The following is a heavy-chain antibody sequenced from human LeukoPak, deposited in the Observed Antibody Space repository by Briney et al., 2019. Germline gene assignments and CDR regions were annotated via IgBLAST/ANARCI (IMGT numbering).Heavy chain of an antibody. CDR3: ARWLYDILTEGDAFDI. CDR1: GGSLSGYY. V-gene: IGHV3-21*01. CDR2: ISSSSSYI. Sequence: KPSETLSLTCAVSGGSLSGYYWAWIRQPPGKGLEWVSSISSSSSYIYYADSVKGRFTISRDNAKNSLYLQMNSLRAEDTAVYYCARWLYDILTEGDAFDIWGQGTMVTVSS. J-gene: IGHJ3*02. D-gene: IGHD3-9*01.